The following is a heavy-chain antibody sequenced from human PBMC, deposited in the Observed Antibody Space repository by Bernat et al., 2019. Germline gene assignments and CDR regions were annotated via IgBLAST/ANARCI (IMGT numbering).Heavy chain of an antibody. J-gene: IGHJ4*02. V-gene: IGHV1-18*01. CDR2: ISGYNGNT. CDR1: GYTFTSYG. D-gene: IGHD6-13*01. CDR3: AREIAVAGTQYEFDY. Sequence: QVQLVQSGAEVKKPGASVKVSCKASGYTFTSYGISWVRQAPGQGLEWMGWISGYNGNTNYAQKLQGRVTMTTDTATSTAYMELRSLSSDDTAVYWCAREIAVAGTQYEFDYWGQGTLVTVSS.